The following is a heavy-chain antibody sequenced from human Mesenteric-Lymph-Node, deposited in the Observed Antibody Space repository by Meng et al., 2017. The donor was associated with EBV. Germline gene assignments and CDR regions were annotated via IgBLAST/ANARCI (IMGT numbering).Heavy chain of an antibody. CDR1: GGSISSSSYY. J-gene: IGHJ4*02. CDR3: ARPDSSSWIHFDY. D-gene: IGHD6-13*01. V-gene: IGHV4-39*01. Sequence: QESGPGLVKPSETLSLTCTVSGGSISSSSYYWGWIRQPPGKGLEWIGSIYYSGSTYYNPSLKSRVTISVDTSKNQFSLKLSSVTAADTAVYYCARPDSSSWIHFDYWGQGTLVTVSS. CDR2: IYYSGST.